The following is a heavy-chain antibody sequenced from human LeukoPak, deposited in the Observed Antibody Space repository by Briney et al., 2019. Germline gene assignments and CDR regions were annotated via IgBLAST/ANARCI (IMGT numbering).Heavy chain of an antibody. CDR1: GFSFSNYG. CDR2: IRYDESKT. D-gene: IGHD4-23*01. CDR3: AKGCGGSHFDY. V-gene: IGHV3-30*02. Sequence: GGSLRLSCAASGFSFSNYGMHWVRQAPGKGLEWVAFIRYDESKTYYADSVRGRFTISRDNSKNTLYLQMNSLRVEDTAIYYCAKGCGGSHFDYWGQGALVAVSS. J-gene: IGHJ4*02.